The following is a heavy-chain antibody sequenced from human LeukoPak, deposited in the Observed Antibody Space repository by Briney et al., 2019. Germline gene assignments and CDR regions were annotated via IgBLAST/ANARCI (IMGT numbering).Heavy chain of an antibody. CDR1: GYTFNSYG. Sequence: VSVKVSCKASGYTFNSYGISWVRQAPGQGLEWMGWSNTYNGNTNYAQKFQGRVTMTTDTSTSTAYMELRSLTFDDTAVYYCARLVAVAGRLDFWGQGTLVTASS. CDR3: ARLVAVAGRLDF. V-gene: IGHV1-18*01. J-gene: IGHJ4*02. D-gene: IGHD6-19*01. CDR2: SNTYNGNT.